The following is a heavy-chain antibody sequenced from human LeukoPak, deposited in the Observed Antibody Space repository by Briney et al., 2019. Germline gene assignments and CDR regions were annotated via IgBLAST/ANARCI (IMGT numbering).Heavy chain of an antibody. V-gene: IGHV4-59*12. J-gene: IGHJ4*02. CDR1: GGSISSYY. CDR3: ARAGGYSGYDRTPIGY. Sequence: SETLSLTCTVSGGSISSYYWSWIRQPPGKGLEWIGYIYYSGSTYYNPSLKSRVTISVDTSKNQFSLKLSSVTAADTAVYYCARAGGYSGYDRTPIGYWGQGTLVTVSS. CDR2: IYYSGST. D-gene: IGHD5-12*01.